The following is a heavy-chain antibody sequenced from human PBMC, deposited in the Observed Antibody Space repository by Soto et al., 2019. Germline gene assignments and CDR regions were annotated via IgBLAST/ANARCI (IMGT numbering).Heavy chain of an antibody. Sequence: PGGSLRLSCAASGFTFSSYAMSWVRQAPGKGLEWVSAISGSGGSTYYADSVKGRFTISRDNSKNTLYLQMNSLRAEDTAVYYCAKGLIRSYSIPNPDYGLDVWGQGTTVTVSS. CDR1: GFTFSSYA. CDR3: AKGLIRSYSIPNPDYGLDV. V-gene: IGHV3-23*01. D-gene: IGHD3-10*01. CDR2: ISGSGGST. J-gene: IGHJ6*02.